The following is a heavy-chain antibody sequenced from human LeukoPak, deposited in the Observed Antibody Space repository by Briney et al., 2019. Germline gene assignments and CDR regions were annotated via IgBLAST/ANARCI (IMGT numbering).Heavy chain of an antibody. V-gene: IGHV1-18*01. Sequence: ASVKVSCKASGFTFISYGFSWGRQAPRQGLEWVGWIGGYDGDRHYAQNFQGRVTMTTDTSTSTAYMELRSLRSDDTAVYYCARDLWNFFDSSGYYNGFDSWGQGTLVTVSS. J-gene: IGHJ5*01. D-gene: IGHD3-22*01. CDR3: ARDLWNFFDSSGYYNGFDS. CDR1: GFTFISYG. CDR2: IGGYDGDR.